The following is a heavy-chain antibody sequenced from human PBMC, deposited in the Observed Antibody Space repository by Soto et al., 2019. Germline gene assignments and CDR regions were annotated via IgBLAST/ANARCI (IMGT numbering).Heavy chain of an antibody. J-gene: IGHJ4*02. CDR1: GYTFTGYY. Sequence: GSSVKVSCKASGYTFTGYYMHWVRQAPGQGLEWMGWTNPNSGGTNYAQKFQGWVTMTRDTSISTAYMELSRLRSDDTAVYYCARSAAMASFEYWGQGTMVTVSS. CDR2: TNPNSGGT. CDR3: ARSAAMASFEY. V-gene: IGHV1-2*04. D-gene: IGHD5-18*01.